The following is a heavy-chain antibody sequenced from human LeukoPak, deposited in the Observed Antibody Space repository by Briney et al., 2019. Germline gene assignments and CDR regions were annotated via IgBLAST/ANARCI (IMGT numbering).Heavy chain of an antibody. D-gene: IGHD4-17*01. Sequence: ASVKVSCKASGYTFTSYDLNWVRQATGQGLEWMGWMNPNSGNTGFAQKFQGRVTMTRNTSISTAYMHLSSLRSEDTAVYYCARVVRTTVTNGGDYWGQGTLVTVSS. CDR2: MNPNSGNT. CDR1: GYTFTSYD. J-gene: IGHJ4*02. CDR3: ARVVRTTVTNGGDY. V-gene: IGHV1-8*01.